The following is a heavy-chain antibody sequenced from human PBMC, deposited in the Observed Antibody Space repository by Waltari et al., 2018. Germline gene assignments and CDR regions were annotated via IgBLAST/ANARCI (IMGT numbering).Heavy chain of an antibody. D-gene: IGHD6-13*01. J-gene: IGHJ4*02. Sequence: EVQLVESGGGLVKPGGSLRLSCAAYGFTFSRYTMNWVRQAPGKGLEWVSSIGSRSSYINYADSVKGRFTISRDNAKNSLYLQMNSLRSEDTAVYYCASSGGYQQGDYWGQGTLVTVSS. CDR1: GFTFSRYT. CDR2: IGSRSSYI. V-gene: IGHV3-21*01. CDR3: ASSGGYQQGDY.